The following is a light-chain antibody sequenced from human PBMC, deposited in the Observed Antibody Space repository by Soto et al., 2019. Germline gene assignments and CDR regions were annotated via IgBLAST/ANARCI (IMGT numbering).Light chain of an antibody. V-gene: IGKV3-20*01. CDR1: QSVSSGY. CDR2: GTS. J-gene: IGKJ4*01. CDR3: QQYGSSALT. Sequence: IVLTQSPGTLSLSPGERTTMSCRASQSVSSGYLVWYQQRPGQPPRLPIYGTSNRAAGIPDRFSGSGSGTDFTLTIYRLEPEDSAVYYCQQYGSSALTFGGGTKV.